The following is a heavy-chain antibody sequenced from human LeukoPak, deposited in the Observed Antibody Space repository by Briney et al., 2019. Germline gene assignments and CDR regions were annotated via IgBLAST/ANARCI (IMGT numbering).Heavy chain of an antibody. D-gene: IGHD3-10*02. Sequence: GGSLRLSCAASGFTFSSYSMNWVRQAPGKGLEWVSYISGSSSTIYYADSVKGRFTISRDNAKNSLYLQMNSLRAEDTAVYYCAELGITMIGGVWGKGTTVTISS. V-gene: IGHV3-48*04. CDR3: AELGITMIGGV. CDR1: GFTFSSYS. CDR2: ISGSSSTI. J-gene: IGHJ6*04.